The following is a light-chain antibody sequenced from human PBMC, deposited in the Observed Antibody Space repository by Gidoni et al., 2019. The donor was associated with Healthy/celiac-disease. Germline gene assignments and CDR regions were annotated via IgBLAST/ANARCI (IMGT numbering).Light chain of an antibody. CDR1: QSVSSH. CDR2: DAS. V-gene: IGKV3-11*01. CDR3: QQRSNWPQFT. Sequence: EIVLTQSLATLSLSPGERATLSCRASQSVSSHLAWYHKKPGQAPRLLIYDASNRATGIPARFRGSGSGTDFTLTISSLEPEDCAVYYCQQRSNWPQFTFGPGTKVDIK. J-gene: IGKJ3*01.